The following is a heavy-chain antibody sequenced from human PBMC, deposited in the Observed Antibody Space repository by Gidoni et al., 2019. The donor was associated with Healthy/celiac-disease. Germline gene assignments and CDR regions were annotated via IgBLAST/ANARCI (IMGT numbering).Heavy chain of an antibody. Sequence: EVQLVESGGGLVQPGGSLRLSCAASGFTFSSYWMSWVRQAPGKGLEWVANIKKDGSEKYYVDSVKGRFTISRDNAKNSLYLQMNSLRAEDTAVYYCARVRWELLLDYWGQGTLVTVSS. CDR1: GFTFSSYW. J-gene: IGHJ4*02. CDR3: ARVRWELLLDY. D-gene: IGHD1-26*01. V-gene: IGHV3-7*03. CDR2: IKKDGSEK.